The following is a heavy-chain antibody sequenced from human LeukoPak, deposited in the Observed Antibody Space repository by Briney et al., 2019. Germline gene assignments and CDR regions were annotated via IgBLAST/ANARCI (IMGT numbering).Heavy chain of an antibody. V-gene: IGHV3-11*04. CDR2: ISSSGSTI. Sequence: GGSLRLSCAASGFTFSDYYMSWIRQAPGKGLEWVSYISSSGSTIYYADSVKGRFTISRDNAKNSLYLQMNSLRAEDTAVYYCARGIVVPAANDAFDIWGQGTMVTVSS. CDR1: GFTFSDYY. CDR3: ARGIVVPAANDAFDI. J-gene: IGHJ3*02. D-gene: IGHD2-2*01.